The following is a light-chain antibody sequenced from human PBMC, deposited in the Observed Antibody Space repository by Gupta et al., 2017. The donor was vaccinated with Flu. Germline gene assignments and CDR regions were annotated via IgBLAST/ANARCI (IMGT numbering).Light chain of an antibody. CDR2: GAS. Sequence: EIVMTQSPATLSVSPGERATLSCRASQSVSSNLAWYQQKPGQAPRLLIYGASTRATGIPARFSGSGSGTEFTLTISSLQSEDFAVYYCQQYNNWPPLFGQGTXLEIK. V-gene: IGKV3-15*01. J-gene: IGKJ2*01. CDR3: QQYNNWPPL. CDR1: QSVSSN.